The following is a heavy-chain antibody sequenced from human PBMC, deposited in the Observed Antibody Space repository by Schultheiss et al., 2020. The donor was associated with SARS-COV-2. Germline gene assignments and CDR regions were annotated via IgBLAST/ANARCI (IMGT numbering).Heavy chain of an antibody. CDR2: IYNNVDI. Sequence: SETLSLTCTVSGASVSGYYWSWIRQPPGKGLEWIGYIYNNVDINYTPSLKSRLTIALDTSKNQFSLRLSSVIAADSAVYYCARDKLDSADGRGDFDYWGQGTLVTVSS. V-gene: IGHV4-59*02. CDR3: ARDKLDSADGRGDFDY. J-gene: IGHJ4*02. CDR1: GASVSGYY. D-gene: IGHD1-26*01.